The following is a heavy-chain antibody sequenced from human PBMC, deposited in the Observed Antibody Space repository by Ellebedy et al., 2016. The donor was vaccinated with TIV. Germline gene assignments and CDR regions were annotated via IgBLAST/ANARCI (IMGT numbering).Heavy chain of an antibody. D-gene: IGHD3-16*02. CDR2: ISSSGSTI. CDR1: GFTFSDYY. J-gene: IGHJ4*02. V-gene: IGHV3-11*01. Sequence: GGSLRLSCAASGFTFSDYYMSWIRQAPGKGLEWVSYISSSGSTIYYADSVKGRFTISRDNSKNTMYLQMNSLRAEDTAVYYCVKDRHYDYIWGSYRCDYWGQGTLVTVSS. CDR3: VKDRHYDYIWGSYRCDY.